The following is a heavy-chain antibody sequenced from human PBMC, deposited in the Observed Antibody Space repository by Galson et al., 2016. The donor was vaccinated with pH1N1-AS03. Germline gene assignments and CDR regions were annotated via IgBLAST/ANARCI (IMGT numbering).Heavy chain of an antibody. J-gene: IGHJ4*02. CDR1: GYTFTAYY. CDR3: AKDDNYAFWVGYFGPDF. D-gene: IGHD3-3*01. CDR2: INADSGDT. V-gene: IGHV1-2*02. Sequence: SVKVSCKASGYTFTAYYMHWVRQAPGQGLEWMGWINADSGDTNYAPTFRGRVTLTRDTSTSTAYMELSTLRSDDTAVYYCAKDDNYAFWVGYFGPDFWGQGTLITVSS.